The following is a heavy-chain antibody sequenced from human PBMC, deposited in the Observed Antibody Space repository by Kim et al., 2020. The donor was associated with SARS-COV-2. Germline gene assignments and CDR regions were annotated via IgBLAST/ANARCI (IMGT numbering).Heavy chain of an antibody. Sequence: ASVKVSCKASGYTFTSYAMNWVRQAPGQGLEWMGWINTNTGNPTYAQGFTGRFVFSLDTSVSTAYLQISSLKAEDTAVYYCAREGQQQLVAVVYYYYYYYMDVWGKGTTVTVSS. V-gene: IGHV7-4-1*02. D-gene: IGHD6-13*01. CDR3: AREGQQQLVAVVYYYYYYYMDV. J-gene: IGHJ6*03. CDR1: GYTFTSYA. CDR2: INTNTGNP.